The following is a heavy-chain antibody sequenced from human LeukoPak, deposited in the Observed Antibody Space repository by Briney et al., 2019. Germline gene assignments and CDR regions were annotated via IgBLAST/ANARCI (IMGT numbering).Heavy chain of an antibody. CDR3: ATSSGSHDKYYYYYMDV. CDR2: IYSGGST. Sequence: HPGGSLRLSCAASGFTVSSNYMSWVRQAPGKGLGWVSVIYSGGSTNYADYVKGRFPISRENSKNTLYLQINSLRAEDTAVYYCATSSGSHDKYYYYYMDVWGKGTTVTVSS. V-gene: IGHV3-66*02. J-gene: IGHJ6*03. D-gene: IGHD3-10*01. CDR1: GFTVSSNY.